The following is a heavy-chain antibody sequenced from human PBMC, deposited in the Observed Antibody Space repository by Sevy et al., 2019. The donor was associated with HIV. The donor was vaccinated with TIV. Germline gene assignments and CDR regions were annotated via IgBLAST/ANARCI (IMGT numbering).Heavy chain of an antibody. CDR3: ARDPGAELTGNNYYYYYYMDV. Sequence: GGSLRLTCAASGFTFSSYSMNWVRQAPGKGLEWVSSLSSSSSYIYYADSVKGRFTISRDNAKNSLYLQMNSLRAEDTAVYYCARDPGAELTGNNYYYYYYMDVWGKGTTVTVSS. V-gene: IGHV3-21*01. D-gene: IGHD7-27*01. CDR1: GFTFSSYS. CDR2: LSSSSSYI. J-gene: IGHJ6*03.